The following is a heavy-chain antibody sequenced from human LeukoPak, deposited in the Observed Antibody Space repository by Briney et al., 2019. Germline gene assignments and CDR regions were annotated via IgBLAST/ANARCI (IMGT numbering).Heavy chain of an antibody. V-gene: IGHV4-59*01. J-gene: IGHJ4*02. Sequence: PSETLSLTCTLSGGAISRFYGSWSRQPPGKGLEWIGYIYYSGSTNYNPSLKSRVTISVDTSKNQFSLKLSSVTAAAPAVYYCASWIAAAGTLDYWGQGTLVTVSS. CDR2: IYYSGST. CDR3: ASWIAAAGTLDY. CDR1: GGAISRFY. D-gene: IGHD6-13*01.